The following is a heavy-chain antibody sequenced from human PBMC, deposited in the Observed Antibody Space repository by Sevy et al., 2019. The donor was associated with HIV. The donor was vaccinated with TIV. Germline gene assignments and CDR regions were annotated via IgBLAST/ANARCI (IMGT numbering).Heavy chain of an antibody. D-gene: IGHD3-10*01. V-gene: IGHV3-23*01. CDR3: AKDQDGSGSYLRGSFDY. J-gene: IGHJ4*02. Sequence: GGSLRLSCAASGFTFSSYAMSWVRQAPGKGLEWVSAISGSGGSTYYADSVKGRFTISRDNSKNTLYLQMNSLRAEDTAVYYCAKDQDGSGSYLRGSFDYWGQGTLVTVSS. CDR2: ISGSGGST. CDR1: GFTFSSYA.